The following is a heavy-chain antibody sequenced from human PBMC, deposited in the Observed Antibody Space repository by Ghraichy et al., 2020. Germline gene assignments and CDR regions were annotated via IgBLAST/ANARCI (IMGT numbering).Heavy chain of an antibody. V-gene: IGHV4-59*08. D-gene: IGHD3-22*01. CDR2: IYYSGST. CDR1: GGSISSYY. Sequence: SETLSLTCTVSGGSISSYYWSWIRQPPGKGLEWIGYIYYSGSTNYNPSLKSRVTISVDTSKNQFSLKLSSVTAADTAVYYCARLGTLYGHYYDSSGYYLLFDYWGQGTLVTVSS. J-gene: IGHJ4*02. CDR3: ARLGTLYGHYYDSSGYYLLFDY.